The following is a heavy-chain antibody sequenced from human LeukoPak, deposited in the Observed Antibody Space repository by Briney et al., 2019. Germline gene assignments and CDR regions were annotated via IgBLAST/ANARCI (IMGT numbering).Heavy chain of an antibody. J-gene: IGHJ4*02. Sequence: PGGSLRLSCAASGFTFSSYGMHWVRQAPGKGMEWVAVISYDGSNKYYADSVKGRFTISRDNSKNTLYLQMNSLRAEDTAVYYCAKGTYSSGWYDYWGQGTLVTVSS. V-gene: IGHV3-30*18. CDR2: ISYDGSNK. CDR1: GFTFSSYG. CDR3: AKGTYSSGWYDY. D-gene: IGHD6-19*01.